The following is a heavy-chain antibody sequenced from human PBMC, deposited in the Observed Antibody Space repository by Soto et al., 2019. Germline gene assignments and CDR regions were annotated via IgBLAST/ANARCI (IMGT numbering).Heavy chain of an antibody. V-gene: IGHV3-11*05. Sequence: QVQLVESGGGLVQPGGSLRLSCAASGFTFSDYYMSWIRQAPGKGLEWVSYISSSSSYTNYADSVKGRFTISRDNAKNSLYLQMNSLRAEDTAVYYCASRLAAAGTEIYYYGMDVWGQGTTVTVSS. CDR1: GFTFSDYY. CDR3: ASRLAAAGTEIYYYGMDV. CDR2: ISSSSSYT. D-gene: IGHD6-13*01. J-gene: IGHJ6*02.